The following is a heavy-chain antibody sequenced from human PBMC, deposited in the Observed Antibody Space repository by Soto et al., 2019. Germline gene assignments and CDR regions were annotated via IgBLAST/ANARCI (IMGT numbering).Heavy chain of an antibody. CDR1: GFTVSSNY. V-gene: IGHV3-53*01. CDR3: AAYYYYGMDV. Sequence: GGSLRLSCAAFGFTVSSNYMSWVRQAPGKGLEWVSVIYSVGSTYYADSVKGRFTISRDNSKNTLYLQMNSLRAEDTAVYYCAAYYYYGMDVWGQGTTVTVSS. CDR2: IYSVGST. J-gene: IGHJ6*02.